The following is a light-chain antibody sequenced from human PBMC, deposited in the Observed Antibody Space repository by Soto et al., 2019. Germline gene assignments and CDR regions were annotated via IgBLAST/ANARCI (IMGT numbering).Light chain of an antibody. V-gene: IGKV3-15*01. Sequence: EILMTQSPVTLSVSPGERATLSCRASQSVSSNLAWYQQKPGQAPRLLIYGASTRATGIPARFSGSGSGTEFTLTISSLQSEDFAVYFCQQYNTWPTFGQGTKVDIK. CDR2: GAS. CDR3: QQYNTWPT. J-gene: IGKJ1*01. CDR1: QSVSSN.